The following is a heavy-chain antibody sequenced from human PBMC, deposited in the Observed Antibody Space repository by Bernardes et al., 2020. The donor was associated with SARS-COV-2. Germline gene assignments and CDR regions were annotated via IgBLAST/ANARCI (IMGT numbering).Heavy chain of an antibody. D-gene: IGHD3-3*01. V-gene: IGHV1-24*01. CDR2: FDPEDGET. CDR1: GYTLTELS. J-gene: IGHJ4*02. Sequence: ASVKVSCKVSGYTLTELSMHWVRQAPGKGLEWMGGFDPEDGETIYAQKFQGRVTMTEDTSTDTAYMELSSLRSEDTAVYYCATRGFLEWLRTYYFDYWGQGTLVTVSS. CDR3: ATRGFLEWLRTYYFDY.